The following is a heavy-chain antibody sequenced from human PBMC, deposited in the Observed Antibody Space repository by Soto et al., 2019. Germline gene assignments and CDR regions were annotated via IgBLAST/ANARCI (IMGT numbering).Heavy chain of an antibody. V-gene: IGHV4-31*03. J-gene: IGHJ5*01. CDR2: IYYSGST. CDR1: GGSISSGDYY. D-gene: IGHD3-3*01. Sequence: QVQLQESGPGLVKPSQTLSLTCTVSGGSISSGDYYWSWIRHHPGKGLEWIGYIYYSGSTYYNPSLKSRVTISVDTSKTQSSLKLCSVTAADTAVYYCARWWSGSRQGFDHWGQGTLVTVSS. CDR3: ARWWSGSRQGFDH.